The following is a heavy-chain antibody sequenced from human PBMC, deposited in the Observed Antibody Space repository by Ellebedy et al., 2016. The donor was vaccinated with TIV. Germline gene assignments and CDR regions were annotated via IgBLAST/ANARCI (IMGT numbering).Heavy chain of an antibody. CDR3: TTDACARTSCRYQDFDY. J-gene: IGHJ4*02. D-gene: IGHD2-2*01. CDR1: GFTFSSAW. V-gene: IGHV3-15*01. CDR2: IKPKTDGATK. Sequence: GGSLRLSCAASGFTFSSAWMSWVRPLPGKGLEWVARIKPKTDGATKNYLAHVKGRRFTISRDDSRNTVYLQVNSLKAEDSAVDYCTTDACARTSCRYQDFDYWGRGALVTVSS.